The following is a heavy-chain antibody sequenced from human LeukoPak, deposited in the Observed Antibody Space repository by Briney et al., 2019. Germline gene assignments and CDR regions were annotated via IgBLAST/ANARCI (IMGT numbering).Heavy chain of an antibody. CDR1: GYTFTSFG. CDR3: TRDHCRGDNCPSFDY. J-gene: IGHJ4*02. D-gene: IGHD2-15*01. CDR2: IGAYNGDT. Sequence: RASVTVSCKPSGYTFTSFGISWVRQAPGQGLEWMGWIGAYNGDTNYAQKFQGRVTMTTDTSTSTAYMDLRSLRSDDTAVYYCTRDHCRGDNCPSFDYWGQGTLVTVSS. V-gene: IGHV1-18*04.